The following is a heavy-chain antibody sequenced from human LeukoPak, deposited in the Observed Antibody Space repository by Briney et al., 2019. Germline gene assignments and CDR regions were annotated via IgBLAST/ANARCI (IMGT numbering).Heavy chain of an antibody. CDR2: ISATGGTT. Sequence: GGSLRLTCAASGFSFSTCAMSWVRQAPGKGLEWVSLISATGGTTYYADSVKGRFTISRDNAKNSLYLQMNSLRAEDTAVYYCASQSGRACSSTSCYPPAAFDPWGQGTLVTVSS. V-gene: IGHV3-23*01. CDR3: ASQSGRACSSTSCYPPAAFDP. J-gene: IGHJ5*02. D-gene: IGHD2-2*01. CDR1: GFSFSTCA.